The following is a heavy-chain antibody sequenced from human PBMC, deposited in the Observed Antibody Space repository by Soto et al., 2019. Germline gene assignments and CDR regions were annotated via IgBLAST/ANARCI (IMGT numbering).Heavy chain of an antibody. CDR1: GGSISSYY. J-gene: IGHJ4*02. D-gene: IGHD3-10*01. V-gene: IGHV4-59*08. CDR2: IYYSGST. CDR3: ASSSRITMVRGVISRPALYYFDY. Sequence: SETLSLTCTVSGGSISSYYWSWIRQPPGKGLEWIGYIYYSGSTNYNPSLKSRVTISVDTSKNQFSLKLSSVTAADTAVYYCASSSRITMVRGVISRPALYYFDYWGQGTLVTVSS.